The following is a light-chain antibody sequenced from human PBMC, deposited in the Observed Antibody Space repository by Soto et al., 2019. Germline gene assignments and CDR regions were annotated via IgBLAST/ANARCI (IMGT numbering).Light chain of an antibody. CDR2: EVS. Sequence: DVVLTQSPLSLSVTPGRPASVSCRSSPSHLHIAGQTHLFWYLQKPGQSPQLXIYEVSNRFSGVPDRFSGSGSGTEFTLTISRVEAEDVGLYYCFQSTHLPPTFGQGTRLEIK. V-gene: IGKV2D-29*02. CDR3: FQSTHLPPT. J-gene: IGKJ5*01. CDR1: PSHLHIAGQTH.